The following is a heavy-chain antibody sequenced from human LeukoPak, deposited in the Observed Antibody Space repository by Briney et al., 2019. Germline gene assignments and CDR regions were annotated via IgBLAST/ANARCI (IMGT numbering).Heavy chain of an antibody. CDR2: IIPIFGTA. CDR3: ARERLPYHDSSGYHYLDY. D-gene: IGHD3-22*01. CDR1: GGTFSSYA. Sequence: GSSVKVSCKASGGTFSSYAISWVRQAPGQGLEWMGGIIPIFGTANYAQKFQGRVTITADESTSTAYMELSSLRSEDTAVYYCARERLPYHDSSGYHYLDYWGQGTLVTVSS. J-gene: IGHJ4*02. V-gene: IGHV1-69*01.